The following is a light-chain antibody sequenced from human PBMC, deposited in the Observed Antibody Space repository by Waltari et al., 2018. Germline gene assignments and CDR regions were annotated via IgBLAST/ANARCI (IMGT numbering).Light chain of an antibody. J-gene: IGKJ4*01. V-gene: IGKV2D-29*01. CDR3: MQNIQLPPGLT. CDR2: EVS. CDR1: QSLRHGDGKTY. Sequence: DIVLTQAPLSLSVTPGQPASIPCKSSQSLRHGDGKTYLYWYQQKPGQPPQLLIYEVSSRFSGVPDRFTGSGSGTDFTLEISRVEAEDVGVYYCMQNIQLPPGLTFGGGTKVEIK.